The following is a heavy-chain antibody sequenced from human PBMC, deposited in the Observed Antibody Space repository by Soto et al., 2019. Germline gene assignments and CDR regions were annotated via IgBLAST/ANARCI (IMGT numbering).Heavy chain of an antibody. CDR1: GGSFSGYY. Sequence: SETLSLTCAVYGGSFSGYYWSWIRQHPGKGLEWIGYIYYSGSTNYNPSLKSRVTISVDTSKNQFSLKLSSVTAADTAVYYCARWPQLKPRFDYWGQGTLVTVSS. J-gene: IGHJ4*02. D-gene: IGHD1-1*01. V-gene: IGHV4-34*09. CDR3: ARWPQLKPRFDY. CDR2: IYYSGST.